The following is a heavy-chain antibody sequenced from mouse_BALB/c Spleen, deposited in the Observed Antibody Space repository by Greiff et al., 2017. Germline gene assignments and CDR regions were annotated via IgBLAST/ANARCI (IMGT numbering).Heavy chain of an antibody. CDR3: AREGFYDGYYAMDY. D-gene: IGHD2-3*01. V-gene: IGHV1S29*02. J-gene: IGHJ4*01. Sequence: EVQLQESGPELVKPGASVKISCKASGYTFTDYNMHWVKQSHGKSLEWIGYIYPYNGGTGYNQKFKSKATLTVDNSSSTAYMELRSLTSEDSAVYYCAREGFYDGYYAMDYWGQGTSVTVSS. CDR2: IYPYNGGT. CDR1: GYTFTDYN.